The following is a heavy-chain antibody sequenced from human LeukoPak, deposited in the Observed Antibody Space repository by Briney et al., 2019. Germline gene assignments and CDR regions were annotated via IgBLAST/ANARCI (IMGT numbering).Heavy chain of an antibody. V-gene: IGHV1-24*01. Sequence: ASVKVSCKVSGDTLGELSMRWVRQAPGKGLEWMGGFDPEDGEIIYARNFQDRVTMTEDTSTDTAYMEVHGLRSDDTAVYYCATEIRGVVIPKFDYWGQGTLVTVSS. D-gene: IGHD3-10*01. J-gene: IGHJ4*02. CDR3: ATEIRGVVIPKFDY. CDR2: FDPEDGEI. CDR1: GDTLGELS.